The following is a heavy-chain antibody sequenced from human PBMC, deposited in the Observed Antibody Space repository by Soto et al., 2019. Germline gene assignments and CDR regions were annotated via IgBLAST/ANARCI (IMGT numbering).Heavy chain of an antibody. D-gene: IGHD3-16*01. V-gene: IGHV3-23*04. Sequence: DVQLVESGGGLIQPGESLRLSCAAFGLTISGKKYVAWVRQAPGKGLEWVSGISGSGGRTYYADSVKGRFTISRDNSNNTLSLQMHILRVEDTAVYFCAKGGYYSLFDIWGQGTVVTVSA. CDR2: ISGSGGRT. CDR3: AKGGYYSLFDI. CDR1: GLTISGKKY. J-gene: IGHJ3*02.